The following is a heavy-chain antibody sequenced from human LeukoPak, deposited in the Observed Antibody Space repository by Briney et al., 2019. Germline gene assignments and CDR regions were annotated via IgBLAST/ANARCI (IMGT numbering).Heavy chain of an antibody. D-gene: IGHD3-10*01. Sequence: GRSLRLSCTASGFTFGDYAMSWVRQAPGKGLEWVSSISSSSSYIYYADSVKGRFTISRDNAKNTLYLQMNSLRAEDTAVYYCARGKAGDDTNWFSDLWGRGTLVTVSS. CDR1: GFTFGDYA. V-gene: IGHV3-21*01. CDR3: ARGKAGDDTNWFSDL. CDR2: ISSSSSYI. J-gene: IGHJ2*01.